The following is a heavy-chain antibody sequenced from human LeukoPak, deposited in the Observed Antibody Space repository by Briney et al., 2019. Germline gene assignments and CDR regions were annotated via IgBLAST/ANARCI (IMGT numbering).Heavy chain of an antibody. V-gene: IGHV3-7*01. J-gene: IGHJ4*02. CDR1: GFTLSFYS. CDR3: AAFTYYNFLTGYKAGSADY. Sequence: GGTLRLSCAASGFTLSFYSMNWVRQAPGEGLEWVANIKQDGSEKFHVDSVKGRFTISRDNSKNTLYLQMNSLRAEDTAVYYCAAFTYYNFLTGYKAGSADYWGQGTLVTVSS. CDR2: IKQDGSEK. D-gene: IGHD3-9*01.